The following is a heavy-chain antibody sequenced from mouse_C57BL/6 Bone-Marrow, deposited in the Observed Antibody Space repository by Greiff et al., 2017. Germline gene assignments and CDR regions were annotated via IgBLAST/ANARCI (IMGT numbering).Heavy chain of an antibody. J-gene: IGHJ3*01. Sequence: EVQLQQSGPELVKPGASVKIPCKASGYTFTDYNMDWVKQSHGKSLEWIGDINPNNGGTIYNQKFKGKATFTVDKSSSTAYMELRSLTSEDTAVYYCAIYYDLAYWGQGTLVTVSA. CDR1: GYTFTDYN. CDR3: AIYYDLAY. D-gene: IGHD2-4*01. CDR2: INPNNGGT. V-gene: IGHV1-18*01.